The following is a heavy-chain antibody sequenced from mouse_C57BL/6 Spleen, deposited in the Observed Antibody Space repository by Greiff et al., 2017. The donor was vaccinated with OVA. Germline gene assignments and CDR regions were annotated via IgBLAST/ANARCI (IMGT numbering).Heavy chain of an antibody. D-gene: IGHD3-1*01. CDR1: GYTFTSYW. J-gene: IGHJ2*01. Sequence: VQLQQPGAELVKPGASVKLSCKASGYTFTSYWMHWVKQRPGQGLEWIGMIHPNSGSTNYNEKFKSKATLTVDKSSSTAYMQLSSLTSADSAVYYCARDSYAGLVFDYWGQGTTLTVSS. V-gene: IGHV1-64*01. CDR3: ARDSYAGLVFDY. CDR2: IHPNSGST.